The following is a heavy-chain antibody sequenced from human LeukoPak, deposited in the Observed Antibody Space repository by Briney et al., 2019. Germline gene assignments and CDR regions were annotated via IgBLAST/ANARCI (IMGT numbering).Heavy chain of an antibody. D-gene: IGHD1-26*01. Sequence: SENLSLTCTVSGGSISSYYWSWIRQPPGKGLEWIGYIYYSGSTNYNPSLKSRVTISVDTSKNQFSLKLSSVTAADTAVYYCARHEIVGATTSYSNDAFDIWGQGTMVTVSS. V-gene: IGHV4-59*08. J-gene: IGHJ3*02. CDR1: GGSISSYY. CDR2: IYYSGST. CDR3: ARHEIVGATTSYSNDAFDI.